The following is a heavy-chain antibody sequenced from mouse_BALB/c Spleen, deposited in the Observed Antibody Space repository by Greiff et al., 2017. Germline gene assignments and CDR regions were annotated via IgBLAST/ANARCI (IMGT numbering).Heavy chain of an antibody. J-gene: IGHJ4*01. D-gene: IGHD2-3*01. Sequence: VQLKESGGGLVQPGGSRKLSCAASGFTFSSFGMHWVRQAPEKGLEWVAYISSGSSTIYYADTVKGRFTISRDNPKNTLFLQMTSLRSEDTAMYYCARRDGSYAMDYWGQGTSVTVSS. CDR2: ISSGSSTI. CDR1: GFTFSSFG. V-gene: IGHV5-17*02. CDR3: ARRDGSYAMDY.